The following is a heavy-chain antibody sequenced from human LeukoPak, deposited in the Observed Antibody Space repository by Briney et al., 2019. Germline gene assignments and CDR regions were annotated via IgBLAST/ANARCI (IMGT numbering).Heavy chain of an antibody. D-gene: IGHD2-15*01. Sequence: PGGSLRLSCAASGFTFSSYAMSWVRQAPGKGLEWVSAISGSGGSTYYADSVKGRFTISRDNSKNTLYLQMNSLRAEDTAVYYCAKRGGMGLGPYYYYMDVWGKGTTVTVSS. CDR1: GFTFSSYA. CDR2: ISGSGGST. CDR3: AKRGGMGLGPYYYYMDV. V-gene: IGHV3-23*01. J-gene: IGHJ6*03.